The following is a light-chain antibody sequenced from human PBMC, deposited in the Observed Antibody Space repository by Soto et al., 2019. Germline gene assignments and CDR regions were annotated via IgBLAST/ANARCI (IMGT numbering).Light chain of an antibody. Sequence: DIQMTQSPSTLSASVGDRVIITCRASQSISSWLAWYQQKPGKAPKLLIYGASSLDSGVPSRFSGSGSGPEVTLTISSLQPDDFATYYCQHYDGYSALTFGGGTKVEI. CDR1: QSISSW. J-gene: IGKJ4*01. CDR2: GAS. V-gene: IGKV1-5*03. CDR3: QHYDGYSALT.